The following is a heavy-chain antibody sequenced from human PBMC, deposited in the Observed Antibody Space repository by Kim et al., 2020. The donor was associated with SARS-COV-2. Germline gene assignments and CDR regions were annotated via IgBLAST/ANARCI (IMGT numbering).Heavy chain of an antibody. J-gene: IGHJ6*02. D-gene: IGHD2-2*02. Sequence: ASVKVSCKASGYTFTSYGISWVRQAPGQGLEWMGWISAYNGNTNYAQKLQGRVTMTTDTSTSTAYMELRSLRSDDTAVYYCARDEPVGYKYYYYYGMDVWGQGTTVTVSS. CDR1: GYTFTSYG. CDR2: ISAYNGNT. CDR3: ARDEPVGYKYYYYYGMDV. V-gene: IGHV1-18*01.